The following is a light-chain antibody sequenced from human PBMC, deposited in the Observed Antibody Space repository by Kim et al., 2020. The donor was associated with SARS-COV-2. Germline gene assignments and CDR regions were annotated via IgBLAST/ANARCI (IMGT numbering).Light chain of an antibody. J-gene: IGKJ4*01. V-gene: IGKV1-33*01. CDR2: DAS. Sequence: LSASVGDRVTITCQASQDISNYLNWYQQKPGKAPKLLIYDASNLETGVPSRFSGSGSETDFTFTISSLQPEDIATYYCQQYDNLITFGGGTKLEI. CDR3: QQYDNLIT. CDR1: QDISNY.